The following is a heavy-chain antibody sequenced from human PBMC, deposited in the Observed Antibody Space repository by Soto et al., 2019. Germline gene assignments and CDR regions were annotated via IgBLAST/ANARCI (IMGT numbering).Heavy chain of an antibody. D-gene: IGHD3-10*01. Sequence: SETLSLTCTVSGGSISSSSYYWGWIRQPPGKGLEWIGSIFYSGSTYYNPSLKSRVTISVDTSKNQFSMKLSSVTAADTAVYYCARGRRITMVRGVPLNWFDPWGQGTLVTVSS. CDR1: GGSISSSSYY. J-gene: IGHJ5*02. CDR3: ARGRRITMVRGVPLNWFDP. CDR2: IFYSGST. V-gene: IGHV4-39*01.